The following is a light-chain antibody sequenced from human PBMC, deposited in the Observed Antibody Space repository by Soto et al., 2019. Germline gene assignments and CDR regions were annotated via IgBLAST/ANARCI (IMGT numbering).Light chain of an antibody. CDR2: AAS. Sequence: DIQMTQSPSSLSASVGDRVTITCRASQSISSYLNWYQQKPGKAPQLLIYAASSLQSGVPSRFSGSGSGTDFTLTISSLQPEDFATYYCQQSYSTLGVTFGPGTKVDIK. CDR3: QQSYSTLGVT. J-gene: IGKJ3*01. V-gene: IGKV1-39*01. CDR1: QSISSY.